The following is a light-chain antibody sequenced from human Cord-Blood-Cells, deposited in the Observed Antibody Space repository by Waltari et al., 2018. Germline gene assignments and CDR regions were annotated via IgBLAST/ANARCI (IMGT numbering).Light chain of an antibody. CDR3: QHLNSLFT. Sequence: IQLTQSPSSLSASVGDRVTITCRASQGISNYLAWYQQKPGKAPKLLIYAASTLQGGVPSRFSGSGSGTDFSLTISILQPEDFATYCCQHLNSLFTFGPGTKVDIK. CDR2: AAS. CDR1: QGISNY. J-gene: IGKJ3*01. V-gene: IGKV1-9*01.